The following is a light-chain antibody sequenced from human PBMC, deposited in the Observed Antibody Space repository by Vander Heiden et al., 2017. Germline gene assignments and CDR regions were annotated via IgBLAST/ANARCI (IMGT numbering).Light chain of an antibody. V-gene: IGLV3-21*02. J-gene: IGLJ2*01. CDR3: QVSDSTRDHGV. Sequence: SYVLTQPPSVSVAPGQTARITCGGNNIGVKSVHWYYQTQGQEPVRVVDYDSDRPSGTPERISCYNAGNKATPQTRRVEAGDEADDYWQVSDSTRDHGVFGGGTKLTVL. CDR2: YDS. CDR1: NIGVKS.